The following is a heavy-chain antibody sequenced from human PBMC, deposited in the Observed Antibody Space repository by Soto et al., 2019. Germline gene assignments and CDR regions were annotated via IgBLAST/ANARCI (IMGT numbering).Heavy chain of an antibody. CDR2: IDPSDSYT. Sequence: ESLKISCKGSGYSFTSYWISWVRQMPGKGLEWMGRIDPSDSYTNYSPSFQGHVTISADKSISTAYLQWSSLKASDTAVYYCARDDPIPTPIAAASWYPHYYGMDVWGQGTTVTVSS. V-gene: IGHV5-10-1*01. CDR3: ARDDPIPTPIAAASWYPHYYGMDV. D-gene: IGHD6-13*01. J-gene: IGHJ6*02. CDR1: GYSFTSYW.